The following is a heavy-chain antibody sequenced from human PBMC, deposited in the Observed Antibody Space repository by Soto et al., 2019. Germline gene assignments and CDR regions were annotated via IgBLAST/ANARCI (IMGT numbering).Heavy chain of an antibody. J-gene: IGHJ4*02. D-gene: IGHD3-16*01. Sequence: QIQLVQSGAEVKKPGASVKVSCKASGYTFTDHGISWVRQAPGQGFEWMGWISAYNDYTVYAQKFQGRVTMTTDKDTDTAYMALRRLTSDDTAGLDCAKDRPRLTQNFLDVYWGQGTLVTVSS. CDR3: AKDRPRLTQNFLDVY. CDR1: GYTFTDHG. CDR2: ISAYNDYT. V-gene: IGHV1-18*01.